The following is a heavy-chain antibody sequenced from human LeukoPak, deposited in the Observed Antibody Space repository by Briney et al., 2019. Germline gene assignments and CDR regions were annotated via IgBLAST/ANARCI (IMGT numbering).Heavy chain of an antibody. Sequence: ASVKVSCKASGYTFTSYDINWVRQATGQGLEWMGWMNPNSGITGYAQKFQGRVTMTRNTSISTAYMELSSLRSEDTAVYYCARAAKFYDILTGDYYYYGMDVWGQGTTVTVSS. V-gene: IGHV1-8*01. D-gene: IGHD3-9*01. CDR2: MNPNSGIT. J-gene: IGHJ6*02. CDR1: GYTFTSYD. CDR3: ARAAKFYDILTGDYYYYGMDV.